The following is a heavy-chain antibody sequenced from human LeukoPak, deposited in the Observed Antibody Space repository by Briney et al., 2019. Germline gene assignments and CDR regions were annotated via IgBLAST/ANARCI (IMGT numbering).Heavy chain of an antibody. J-gene: IGHJ3*02. CDR3: ARDRTYYYDSSGPHDAFDI. CDR2: IYHSGST. D-gene: IGHD3-22*01. Sequence: PSETLSLTCAVSGGFISSSNWWSWVRQPPGKGLEWIGEIYHSGSTNYNPSLKSRVTISVDKSKNQFSLKLSSVTAADTAVYYCARDRTYYYDSSGPHDAFDIWGQGTMVTVSS. CDR1: GGFISSSNW. V-gene: IGHV4-4*02.